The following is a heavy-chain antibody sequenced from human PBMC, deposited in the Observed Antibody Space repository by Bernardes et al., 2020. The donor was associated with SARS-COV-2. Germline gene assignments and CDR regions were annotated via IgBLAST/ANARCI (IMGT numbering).Heavy chain of an antibody. CDR2: IWYDGSTK. D-gene: IGHD2-21*01. J-gene: IGHJ6*02. Sequence: GGSLRLFCAASGFTFNTYGMHWVRRAPGKGLEWVAVIWYDGSTKYYAESVKGRFTISRDNSKNSLYLQMNSLRFEDTAVYYCVRRFCAVSSACGNFYGMGVWGQGTTVTVSS. V-gene: IGHV3-33*01. CDR3: VRRFCAVSSACGNFYGMGV. CDR1: GFTFNTYG.